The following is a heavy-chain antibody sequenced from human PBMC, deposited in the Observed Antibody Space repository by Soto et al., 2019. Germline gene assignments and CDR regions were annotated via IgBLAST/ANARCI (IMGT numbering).Heavy chain of an antibody. J-gene: IGHJ4*02. CDR3: ARDRYAYGSGSTIDY. CDR2: IVPILGVP. D-gene: IGHD3-10*01. V-gene: IGHV1-69*08. Sequence: VQLVQSGTEVKKPGSSVTVSCKASGGTFRSYTVSWVRQAPGHGLEWMGRIVPILGVPNYAQRFQGRVTITADKGTNTAYMELSSLRSEDTAVYYCARDRYAYGSGSTIDYWGQGPLVTVSS. CDR1: GGTFRSYT.